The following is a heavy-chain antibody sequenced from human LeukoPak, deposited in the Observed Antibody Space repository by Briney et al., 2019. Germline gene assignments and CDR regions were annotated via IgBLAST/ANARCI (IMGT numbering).Heavy chain of an antibody. CDR3: ARIIGGWPYYYYGMDV. V-gene: IGHV4-59*01. CDR1: GGSISSYY. CDR2: IYYSGST. Sequence: SETLSLTCTVSGGSISSYYWSWIRQPPGKGLERIGYIYYSGSTNYNPSLKSRVTISVDTSKNQFSLKLSSVTAADTAVYYCARIIGGWPYYYYGMDVWGQGTTVTVSS. D-gene: IGHD3-10*01. J-gene: IGHJ6*02.